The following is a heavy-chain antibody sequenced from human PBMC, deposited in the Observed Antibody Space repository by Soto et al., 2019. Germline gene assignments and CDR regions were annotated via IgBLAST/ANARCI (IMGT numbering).Heavy chain of an antibody. J-gene: IGHJ4*02. Sequence: ASVKVSCKVSGYTLTELSMHWVRQAPGKGLEWMGGFDPEDGETIYAQKFQGRVTMTEDTSTDTAYMELSSLRSEDTAVYYCATDFSYYDFWSGPPADNWGQGTLVTVSS. D-gene: IGHD3-3*01. CDR1: GYTLTELS. CDR2: FDPEDGET. CDR3: ATDFSYYDFWSGPPADN. V-gene: IGHV1-24*01.